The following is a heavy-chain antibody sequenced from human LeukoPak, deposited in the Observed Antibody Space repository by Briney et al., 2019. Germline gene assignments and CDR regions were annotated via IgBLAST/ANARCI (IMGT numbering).Heavy chain of an antibody. J-gene: IGHJ4*02. D-gene: IGHD6-19*01. CDR1: GGTFSSYA. CDR2: IIPIFGTA. Sequence: SVTVSCKASGGTFSSYAISWVRQAPGQGLEWMGGIIPIFGTANYAQKFQGRVTITADESTSIAYMELSSLRSEDTAVYYCARDSRAYSSGWFSDYWGQKTLVTVSS. V-gene: IGHV1-69*13. CDR3: ARDSRAYSSGWFSDY.